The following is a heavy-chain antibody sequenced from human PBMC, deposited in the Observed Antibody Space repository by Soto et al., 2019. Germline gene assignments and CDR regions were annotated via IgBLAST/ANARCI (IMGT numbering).Heavy chain of an antibody. V-gene: IGHV1-3*01. CDR1: EYTFTSYV. CDR2: INAGNGNR. Sequence: QVQLVQSGAEVNKPGASLKVSCKASEYTFTSYVMPWVRQTPGQRLEWMGWINAGNGNRKYSQKFQGRGTLPRDTTATTASLELSSRRSEDTAVYYCVRGERIAVDWGQANLVTVSS. CDR3: VRGERIAVD. J-gene: IGHJ4*02. D-gene: IGHD6-19*01.